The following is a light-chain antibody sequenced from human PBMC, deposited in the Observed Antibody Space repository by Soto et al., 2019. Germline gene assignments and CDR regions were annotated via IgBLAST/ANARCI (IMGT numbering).Light chain of an antibody. V-gene: IGKV1-9*01. CDR1: QVIAGY. CDR3: QHLVT. Sequence: DIQLTQSPSFLSASVGDRVTITCRASQVIAGYLAWYQQKPGKDPKLLIYSASTLQSGVPSRFSGSGSGTEFTLTISSLQPEDFATYYCQHLVTFGGGTKVEIK. J-gene: IGKJ4*01. CDR2: SAS.